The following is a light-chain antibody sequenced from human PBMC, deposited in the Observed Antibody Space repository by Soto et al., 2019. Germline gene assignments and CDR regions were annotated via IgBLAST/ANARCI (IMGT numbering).Light chain of an antibody. V-gene: IGLV7-46*01. J-gene: IGLJ1*01. CDR1: TGAVTSGHY. CDR2: DTN. CDR3: LLIYPGVGEV. Sequence: QAVVTQEPSLTVSPGGTVTLTCGSSTGAVTSGHYPHWFQQKSGQAPRTLIYDTNNRHSWTPARFSGSHLGGKGALTLSDAQPEDEADYYCLLIYPGVGEVFGTGTKLTVL.